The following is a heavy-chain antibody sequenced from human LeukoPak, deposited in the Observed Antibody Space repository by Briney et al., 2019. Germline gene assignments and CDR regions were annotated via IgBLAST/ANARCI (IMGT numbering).Heavy chain of an antibody. J-gene: IGHJ4*02. CDR2: ISYDGSNK. CDR1: GFTFSSYG. CDR3: AKVIGYYDSSGPNTDWGFDY. D-gene: IGHD3-22*01. V-gene: IGHV3-30*18. Sequence: PGRSLRLSCAASGFTFSSYGMHWVRQAPGKGLEWVAVISYDGSNKYYADSAKGRFTISRDNSKNTLYLQMNSLRAEDTAVYYCAKVIGYYDSSGPNTDWGFDYWGQGTLVTVSS.